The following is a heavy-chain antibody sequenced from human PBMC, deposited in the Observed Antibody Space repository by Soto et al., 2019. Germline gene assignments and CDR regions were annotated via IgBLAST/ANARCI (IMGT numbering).Heavy chain of an antibody. J-gene: IGHJ3*02. D-gene: IGHD3-22*01. Sequence: GGSLRLSCAASGFTFTSYAMTWVRQAPGKGLEWVSSISLSGGSTYYVNSVKGRFTISRGTSKNTLFLQMNSLRAEDTAVYYCAKDLYSRGINAFDTWGRGTMVTVSS. CDR2: ISLSGGST. CDR3: AKDLYSRGINAFDT. V-gene: IGHV3-23*01. CDR1: GFTFTSYA.